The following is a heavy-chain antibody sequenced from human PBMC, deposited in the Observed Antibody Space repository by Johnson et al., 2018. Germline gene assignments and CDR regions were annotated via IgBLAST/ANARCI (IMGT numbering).Heavy chain of an antibody. J-gene: IGHJ6*02. CDR2: INSDGSST. D-gene: IGHD2-15*01. V-gene: IGHV3-74*01. CDR1: GFTFSSYW. Sequence: VQLVESGGGLVQPGGSLRLSCAASGFTFSSYWMHWVRQAPGKGLVWVSRINSDGSSTRYADSVKGRFTIFRDNAKNMLYVQMNSLRDEDTAVYYCAREWGGCSGGRCYPGYYVYGMDVWGQGTTVTVAS. CDR3: AREWGGCSGGRCYPGYYVYGMDV.